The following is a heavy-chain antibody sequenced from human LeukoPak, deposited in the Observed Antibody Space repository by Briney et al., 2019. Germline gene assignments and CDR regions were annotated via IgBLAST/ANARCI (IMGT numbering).Heavy chain of an antibody. Sequence: SETLSLTCTVSGGSISSYYWSWIRQPPGKGLEWIGYIYTSGSPNYNPSLKSRVTISGDTSKNQFSLKLSSVTAADTALYYWARHHYSNQYYLDYWGQGTLVTVPS. J-gene: IGHJ4*02. CDR3: ARHHYSNQYYLDY. CDR2: IYTSGSP. D-gene: IGHD4-11*01. V-gene: IGHV4-4*09. CDR1: GGSISSYY.